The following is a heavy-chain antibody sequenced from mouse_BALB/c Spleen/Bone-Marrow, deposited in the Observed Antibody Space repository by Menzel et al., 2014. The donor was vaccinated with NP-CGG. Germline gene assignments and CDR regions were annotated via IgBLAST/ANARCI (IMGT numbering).Heavy chain of an antibody. D-gene: IGHD1-1*01. CDR3: ALGSGYRYYFDY. J-gene: IGHJ2*01. Sequence: QVQLKESGAELAKPGASVKMSCKASGYTFTSYWMHWVKQRPGQGLEWIGYINPSTGYTEYNQKFKDKATLTADKSSSTAYMQLSSLTSEDSAVYYCALGSGYRYYFDYWGQGTTLTVSS. V-gene: IGHV1-7*01. CDR1: GYTFTSYW. CDR2: INPSTGYT.